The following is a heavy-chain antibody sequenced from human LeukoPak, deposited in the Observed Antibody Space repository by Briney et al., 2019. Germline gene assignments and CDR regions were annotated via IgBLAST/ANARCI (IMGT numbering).Heavy chain of an antibody. Sequence: SVKVSCKASGGTFRSYAISWVRQAPGQGLEWMGGIIPIFGTANYAQKFQGRVTITRDTSASTAYMELSSLRSEDMAVYYCARGHLPFTYYYGSENWFDPWGQGTLVTVSS. D-gene: IGHD3-10*01. V-gene: IGHV1-69*05. CDR3: ARGHLPFTYYYGSENWFDP. J-gene: IGHJ5*02. CDR1: GGTFRSYA. CDR2: IIPIFGTA.